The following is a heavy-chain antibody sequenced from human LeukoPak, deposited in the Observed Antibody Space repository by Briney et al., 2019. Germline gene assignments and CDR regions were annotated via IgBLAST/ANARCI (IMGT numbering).Heavy chain of an antibody. CDR3: ARGTRGFDY. CDR2: ISSNGGST. Sequence: GGSLRLSCSASGFTFSSYAMHWVRQAPGKGLEYVSAISSNGGSTYYANSVKGRFTISRDNSKNTLHLQMGSLRAEDMAVYYCARGTRGFDYWGQGTLVTVSS. D-gene: IGHD3-10*01. V-gene: IGHV3-64*01. CDR1: GFTFSSYA. J-gene: IGHJ4*02.